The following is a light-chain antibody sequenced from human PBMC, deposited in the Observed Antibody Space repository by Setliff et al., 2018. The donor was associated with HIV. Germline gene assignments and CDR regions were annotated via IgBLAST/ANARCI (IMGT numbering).Light chain of an antibody. J-gene: IGLJ1*01. Sequence: QRVTISCTGSSSNIGTGYDVHWYQQLPGTAPKLLIHDNNNRPSGVPDRFSGSKSGTSASLAITGLQAEGEADYYCQSYDSSLSGFVFGSGTKGTV. CDR1: SSNIGTGYD. CDR3: QSYDSSLSGFV. V-gene: IGLV1-40*01. CDR2: DNN.